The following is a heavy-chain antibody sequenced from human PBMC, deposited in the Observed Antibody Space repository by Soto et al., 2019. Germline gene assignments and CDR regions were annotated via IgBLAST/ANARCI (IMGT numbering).Heavy chain of an antibody. D-gene: IGHD5-18*01. V-gene: IGHV1-3*01. CDR3: ARDTGYTFGSLNY. CDR2: MNAGVGNT. Sequence: HVELVQSGADVKKPGASVTISCKASGYTFTDYALHWVRQAPGQRLEWMGWMNAGVGNTLYSQKFQGRITITRDTSASTAYMXXXXXXXXXXXXYYCARDTGYTFGSLNYWGPGTLVTVSS. CDR1: GYTFTDYA. J-gene: IGHJ4*02.